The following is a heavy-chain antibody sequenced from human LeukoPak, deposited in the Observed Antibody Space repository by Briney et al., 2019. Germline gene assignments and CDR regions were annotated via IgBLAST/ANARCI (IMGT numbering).Heavy chain of an antibody. CDR2: INHSGST. Sequence: SETLSLTCAVYGGSFSGYYWSWIRQPPGKGLEWIGEINHSGSTNYNPSLKSRVTISVDTSKNQFSLKLSSVTAADTAVYYCASTRGDYWGQGTLVTVSS. J-gene: IGHJ4*02. CDR3: ASTRGDY. D-gene: IGHD3-10*01. V-gene: IGHV4-34*01. CDR1: GGSFSGYY.